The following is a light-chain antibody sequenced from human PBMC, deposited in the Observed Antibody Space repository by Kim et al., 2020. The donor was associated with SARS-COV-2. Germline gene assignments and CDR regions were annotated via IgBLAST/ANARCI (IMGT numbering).Light chain of an antibody. CDR2: GKY. J-gene: IGLJ3*02. Sequence: LGNTVRPTCHRDGRRNYYATWYQQRPGQAPVLVLYGKYNRPSGIPDRFSGSASGNTASLTITGAQAEDEADYYCSSRDSSGDHVVFGGGTKVTVL. V-gene: IGLV3-19*01. CDR3: SSRDSSGDHVV. CDR1: GRRNYY.